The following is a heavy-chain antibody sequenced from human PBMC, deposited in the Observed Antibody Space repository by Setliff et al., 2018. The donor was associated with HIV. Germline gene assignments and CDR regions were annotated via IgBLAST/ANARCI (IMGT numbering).Heavy chain of an antibody. D-gene: IGHD3-3*01. CDR2: IYYRGST. Sequence: SETLSLTCTVSGGSISSSSYYWGWIRQPPGKGLQWIGSIYYRGSTYYNPSLKSRVTISIDTSKNQFSLKLSSVIAADTAVYYCARIFGDQGYYYGMDVWGQGTTVTVSS. J-gene: IGHJ6*02. CDR1: GGSISSSSYY. CDR3: ARIFGDQGYYYGMDV. V-gene: IGHV4-39*07.